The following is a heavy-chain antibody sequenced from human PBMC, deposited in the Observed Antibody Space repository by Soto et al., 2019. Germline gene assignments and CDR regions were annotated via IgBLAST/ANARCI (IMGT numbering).Heavy chain of an antibody. CDR1: GYALTSSG. V-gene: IGHV1-18*04. D-gene: IGHD3-3*02. Sequence: QVQLVQSGAEVKKPGASVKVSCKAAGYALTSSGITWVRQAPGQGLEWMGWISEYNGNIDYAEKFQTRVALTTDNSTGTAFMELRDLRSDDTAVYYCARRSTDTAFWYFDRWGRGTLVTVSS. J-gene: IGHJ2*01. CDR2: ISEYNGNI. CDR3: ARRSTDTAFWYFDR.